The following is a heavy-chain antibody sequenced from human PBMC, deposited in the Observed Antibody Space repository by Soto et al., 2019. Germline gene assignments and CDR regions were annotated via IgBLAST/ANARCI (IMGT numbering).Heavy chain of an antibody. D-gene: IGHD1-7*01. CDR3: ARGMYNRNFKTTWPFDY. Sequence: ASVKVSCKASGYTFTSYAMHWVRQAPGQRLEWMGWINAGNGNTKYSQKFQGRVTITRDTSASTAYMELSSLRSEDTAVYYCARGMYNRNFKTTWPFDYWGQGTLVTVSS. CDR1: GYTFTSYA. CDR2: INAGNGNT. J-gene: IGHJ4*02. V-gene: IGHV1-3*01.